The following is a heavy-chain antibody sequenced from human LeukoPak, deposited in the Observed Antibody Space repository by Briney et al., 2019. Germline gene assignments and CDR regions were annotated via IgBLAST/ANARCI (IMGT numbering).Heavy chain of an antibody. CDR3: AGKYYYDSGGYYYVDY. V-gene: IGHV4-38-2*02. J-gene: IGHJ4*02. CDR2: VYYSGNT. Sequence: SETLSLTCSVSGYSISSGYYWGWIRQPPGKGLEWIGSVYYSGNTYYNPSLKSRVTISVDTSKNQFSLKLSSVTAADTAVYYCAGKYYYDSGGYYYVDYWGQGTLITVSS. CDR1: GYSISSGYY. D-gene: IGHD3-22*01.